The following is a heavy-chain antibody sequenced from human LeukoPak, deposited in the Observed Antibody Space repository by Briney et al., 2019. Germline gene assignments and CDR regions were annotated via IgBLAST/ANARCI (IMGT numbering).Heavy chain of an antibody. CDR2: IYPGDSDT. J-gene: IGHJ4*02. CDR3: ARQDYYDRPVKY. D-gene: IGHD3-22*01. V-gene: IGHV5-51*01. Sequence: GESLKISCKGSGYSFTNYWIGWVRQMPGKGLEWMGIIYPGDSDTTYSPSFQGQVTISADKSISTAYLQWSSLKALDTAIYYCARQDYYDRPVKYWGQGTLVTVSS. CDR1: GYSFTNYW.